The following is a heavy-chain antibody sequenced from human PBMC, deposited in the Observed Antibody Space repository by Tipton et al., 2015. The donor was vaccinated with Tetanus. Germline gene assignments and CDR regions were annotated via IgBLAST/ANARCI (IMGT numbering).Heavy chain of an antibody. D-gene: IGHD4-17*01. CDR3: ARGQTVTTPYYYYYYGMDV. CDR1: GFTFSSYS. CDR2: ISSSSSYI. J-gene: IGHJ6*02. Sequence: SLRLSCAASGFTFSSYSMNWVRQAPGKGLEWVSSISSSSSYIYYADSVKGRFTISRDNAKNSLYLQMNSLRAEDTAVYYCARGQTVTTPYYYYYYGMDVWGQGTTVTVSS. V-gene: IGHV3-21*01.